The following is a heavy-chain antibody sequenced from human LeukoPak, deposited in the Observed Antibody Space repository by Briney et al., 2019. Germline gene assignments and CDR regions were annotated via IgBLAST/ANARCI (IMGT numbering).Heavy chain of an antibody. D-gene: IGHD4-17*01. J-gene: IGHJ6*03. CDR2: ISWDGGST. Sequence: GGSLRLSCAASGFTFDDYAMHWVRQAPGKGLEWVSLISWDGGSTYYADSVKGRFTISRDNSKNSLYLQMNSLRAEDTALYYCAKDKAVTSYYYYYMDVWGKGTTVTVSS. CDR1: GFTFDDYA. V-gene: IGHV3-43D*03. CDR3: AKDKAVTSYYYYYMDV.